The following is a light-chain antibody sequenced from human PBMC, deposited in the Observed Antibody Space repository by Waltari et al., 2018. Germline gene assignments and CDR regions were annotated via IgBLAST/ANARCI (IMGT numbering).Light chain of an antibody. V-gene: IGLV2-23*02. CDR2: DVS. J-gene: IGLJ3*02. CDR3: SSYAGSSTLV. CDR1: SSDVGSYNL. Sequence: QSALTQPASVSGSPGQSITISCTGTSSDVGSYNLVSWYQQHPGKAPKLMIYDVSKRPSGVSDRFSGPKSGDTASLTISGLQAEDEADYYCSSYAGSSTLVFGGGTKLTVL.